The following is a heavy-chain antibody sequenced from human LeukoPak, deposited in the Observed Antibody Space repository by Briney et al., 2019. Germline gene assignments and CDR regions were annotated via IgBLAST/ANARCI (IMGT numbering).Heavy chain of an antibody. CDR3: ASCYLGRFDP. CDR2: IYYSGST. D-gene: IGHD2-21*01. CDR1: GGSISSGGYE. J-gene: IGHJ5*02. V-gene: IGHV4-31*03. Sequence: TLSLTCTVSGGSISSGGYEWSWIRQHPGKGLEWIGCIYYSGSTYYNPSLKSRVTISVDTSKNQFSLKLSSVTAADTAVYYCASCYLGRFDPWGQGTLVTVSS.